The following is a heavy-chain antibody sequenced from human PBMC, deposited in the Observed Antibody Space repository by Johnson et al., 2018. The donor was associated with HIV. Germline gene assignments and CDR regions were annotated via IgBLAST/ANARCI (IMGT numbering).Heavy chain of an antibody. V-gene: IGHV3-23*04. J-gene: IGHJ3*02. D-gene: IGHD3-3*01. CDR2: ISGSGGST. Sequence: VQLVESGGGVVQPGGSLRLSCAASGFTFNNYGMHWVRQAPGKGLEWVSAISGSGGSTYYADSVKGRFTISRDNSKNTLYLQMNSLRAEETAVYYCAKPREVVEWLGAFDIWGQGTMVTVSS. CDR1: GFTFNNYG. CDR3: AKPREVVEWLGAFDI.